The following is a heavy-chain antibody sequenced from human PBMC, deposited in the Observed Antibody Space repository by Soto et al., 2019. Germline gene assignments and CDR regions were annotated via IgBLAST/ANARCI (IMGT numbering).Heavy chain of an antibody. CDR3: ARVKRSTSRLDP. V-gene: IGHV4-30-2*01. J-gene: IGHJ5*02. D-gene: IGHD1-26*01. CDR2: IYHSGST. Sequence: SETLSLTCAVSGGSISSGGYSWNWIRQPPGKGLEWIGYIYHSGSTLYNPSLETGVTISVDTSKNQFSLKLTSVTPADTAIYYCARVKRSTSRLDPWGQGTLVTVSS. CDR1: GGSISSGGYS.